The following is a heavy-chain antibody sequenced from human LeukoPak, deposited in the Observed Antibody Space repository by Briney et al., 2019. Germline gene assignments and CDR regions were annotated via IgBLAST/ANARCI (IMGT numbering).Heavy chain of an antibody. V-gene: IGHV1-69*13. Sequence: SVKVSXKASGGTFSSYAISWVRQAPGQGLEWMGGIIPIFGTANYAQKFQGRVTITADESTSTAYMELSSLRSEDTAVYYCARASRGTYCSSTSCSLDYWGQGTLVTVSS. J-gene: IGHJ4*02. CDR3: ARASRGTYCSSTSCSLDY. CDR2: IIPIFGTA. CDR1: GGTFSSYA. D-gene: IGHD2-2*01.